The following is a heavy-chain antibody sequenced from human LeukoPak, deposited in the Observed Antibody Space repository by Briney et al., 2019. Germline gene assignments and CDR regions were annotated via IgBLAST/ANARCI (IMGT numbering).Heavy chain of an antibody. V-gene: IGHV4-59*08. J-gene: IGHJ5*02. CDR3: ARGGPDQLLLS. D-gene: IGHD2-2*01. CDR1: GGSISNYY. CDR2: IYDSGST. Sequence: PSETLSLTCTVSGGSISNYYWSWIRQPPGKGLEWIGYIYDSGSTNYNPSLKSRVAISVDTSKNQFSLKLSSVTAADTAVYYCARGGPDQLLLSWGQGTLVTVSS.